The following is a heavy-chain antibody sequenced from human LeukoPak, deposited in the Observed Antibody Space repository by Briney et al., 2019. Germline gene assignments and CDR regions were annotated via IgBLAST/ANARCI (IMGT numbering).Heavy chain of an antibody. Sequence: GGSLRLSCAASGFSFSSYAMSWVRQAPGKGLAWVSAISGSGGSTYYADSVKGRFTISRDNSENTLYLQMNSLRAEDTAVYYCAKGGYCSGGSCDSGPNDYWGQGTLVTVSS. CDR3: AKGGYCSGGSCDSGPNDY. CDR2: ISGSGGST. V-gene: IGHV3-23*01. J-gene: IGHJ4*02. D-gene: IGHD2-15*01. CDR1: GFSFSSYA.